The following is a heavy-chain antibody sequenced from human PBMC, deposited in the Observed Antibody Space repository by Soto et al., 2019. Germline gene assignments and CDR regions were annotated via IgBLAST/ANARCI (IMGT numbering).Heavy chain of an antibody. CDR1: GGSFSGYY. Sequence: PSETLSLTCAVYGGSFSGYYWSWIRQPPGKGLELIGEINHSGSTNYNPSLKSRVTISVDTSKNQFSLKLSSVTAADTAVYYCARVAKMLYDRSLLSRRSPNWFDPWGQGTLVTVSS. J-gene: IGHJ5*02. D-gene: IGHD2-8*01. CDR2: INHSGST. V-gene: IGHV4-34*01. CDR3: ARVAKMLYDRSLLSRRSPNWFDP.